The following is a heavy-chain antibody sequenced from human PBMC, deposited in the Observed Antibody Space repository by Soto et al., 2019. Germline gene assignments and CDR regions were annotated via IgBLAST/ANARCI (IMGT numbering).Heavy chain of an antibody. CDR3: ARNDILTSPGFTDY. V-gene: IGHV1-18*04. D-gene: IGHD3-9*01. J-gene: IGHJ4*02. CDR2: ISAYNGNT. Sequence: SGEVSSRGSCYTFTSYGISWVRQAPVQGLEWMGWISAYNGNTNYAQKLQGRVTMTTDTSTSTAYMELRSLRSDDTAVYYCARNDILTSPGFTDYWGQGTLVTVSS. CDR1: CYTFTSYG.